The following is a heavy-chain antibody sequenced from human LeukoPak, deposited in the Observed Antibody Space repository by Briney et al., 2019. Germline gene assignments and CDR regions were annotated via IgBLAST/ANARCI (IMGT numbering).Heavy chain of an antibody. CDR3: ARRGDYFDY. J-gene: IGHJ4*02. CDR1: GGSISSSSYY. Sequence: SETLSLTCTVSGGSISSSSYYWGWIRQPPGKGLEWIGSIYYSGSTYYNPSLKSRVTISVDTSKNQFSLKLSSVTAADTAVYYCARRGDYFDYWGQGTLVTVSS. CDR2: IYYSGST. D-gene: IGHD3-10*01. V-gene: IGHV4-39*07.